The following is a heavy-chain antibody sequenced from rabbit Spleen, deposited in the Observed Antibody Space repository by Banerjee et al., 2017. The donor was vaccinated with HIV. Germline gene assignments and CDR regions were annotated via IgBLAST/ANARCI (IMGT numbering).Heavy chain of an antibody. V-gene: IGHV1S40*01. CDR1: GFSFSSSDY. J-gene: IGHJ4*01. CDR3: ARDGAGGSYFAL. D-gene: IGHD8-1*01. Sequence: QSLEESGGGLVKPGGTLTLTCKASGFSFSSSDYICWVRQAPGKGLEWIACIGIGSSGSTYYATWAKGRFTISRTSSTTVTLRMTSLTAADRATYFCARDGAGGSYFALWGPGTLVTVS. CDR2: IGIGSSGST.